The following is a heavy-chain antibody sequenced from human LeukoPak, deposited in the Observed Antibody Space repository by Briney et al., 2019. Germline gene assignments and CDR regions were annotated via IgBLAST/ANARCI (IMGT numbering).Heavy chain of an antibody. CDR2: IGISSGNT. CDR3: ARDYKYAFDN. Sequence: GGSLRLSCAASGFRFSDYSMNWVRQAPGKGLEWISYIGISSGNTNYADSVKGRFTISGDKARNSLYLQMNSLRVGDTAVYYCARDYKYAFDNWGQGTLVTVSS. D-gene: IGHD5-24*01. V-gene: IGHV3-48*01. CDR1: GFRFSDYS. J-gene: IGHJ4*02.